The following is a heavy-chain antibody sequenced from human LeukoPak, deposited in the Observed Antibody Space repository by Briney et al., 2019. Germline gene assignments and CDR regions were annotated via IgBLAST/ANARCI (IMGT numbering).Heavy chain of an antibody. CDR3: ARAWVYHYYYMDV. J-gene: IGHJ6*03. CDR1: GGSFSGYY. CDR2: INHSGST. D-gene: IGHD3-16*02. Sequence: SETLSLTCAVYGGSFSGYYWSWIRQPPGRRLDWIGEINHSGSTDYNPSLKSRVTISVDTSKNQFSLKLSSVTAADTAVYYCARAWVYHYYYMDVWGKGTTVTVSS. V-gene: IGHV4-34*01.